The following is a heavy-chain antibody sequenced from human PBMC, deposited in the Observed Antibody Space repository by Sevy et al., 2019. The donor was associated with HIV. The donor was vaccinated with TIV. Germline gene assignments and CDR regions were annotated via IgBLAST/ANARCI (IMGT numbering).Heavy chain of an antibody. V-gene: IGHV3-23*01. D-gene: IGHD4-17*01. CDR2: ISGSGDRR. CDR1: GFTFSRYA. Sequence: GGSLRLSCAASGFTFSRYAMSWVRQAPGKGLQWVSSISGSGDRRNYADSVKGRFTISRDNSKNTLYLQMSSLRAEDTAIYYCAKDCGSDYGDYFRNYWGQGTLVTVSS. CDR3: AKDCGSDYGDYFRNY. J-gene: IGHJ4*02.